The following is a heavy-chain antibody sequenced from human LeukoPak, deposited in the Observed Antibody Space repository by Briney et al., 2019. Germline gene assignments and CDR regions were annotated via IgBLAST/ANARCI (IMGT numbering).Heavy chain of an antibody. CDR2: IYPDDSDT. CDR3: ARHYGDHDGGFDF. V-gene: IGHV5-51*01. D-gene: IGHD4-17*01. Sequence: GESLKISCKGSGYSFTSYWIGWVRQMPGKGLEWMGIIYPDDSDTRYSPSFQGQVTISADKSISTAYLQWSSLKASDTATYYCARHYGDHDGGFDFWGQGTLVTVSS. J-gene: IGHJ4*02. CDR1: GYSFTSYW.